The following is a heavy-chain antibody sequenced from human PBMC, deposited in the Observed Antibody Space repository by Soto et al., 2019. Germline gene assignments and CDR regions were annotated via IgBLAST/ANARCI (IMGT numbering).Heavy chain of an antibody. CDR1: GFTFSSYS. CDR3: ARDGDDYVWGSYRPLVN. D-gene: IGHD3-16*02. CDR2: ISSSSSYI. J-gene: IGHJ4*02. V-gene: IGHV3-21*01. Sequence: GGSLRLSCAASGFTFSSYSMNWVRQAPGKGLEWVSSISSSSSYIYYADSVKGRFTISRDNAKNSLYLQMNSLRAEDTAVYYCARDGDDYVWGSYRPLVNWGQGTLVTVSS.